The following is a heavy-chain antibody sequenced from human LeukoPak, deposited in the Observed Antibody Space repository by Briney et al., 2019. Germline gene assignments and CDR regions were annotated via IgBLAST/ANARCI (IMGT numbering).Heavy chain of an antibody. J-gene: IGHJ4*02. Sequence: PGESLKISCKGSGYSFTSCWIGWVRQMPGKGLEWMGIIYPGDSDARYSPSFQGQVTISADKSISTAYLQWSSLKASDTAMYYCARQYYYDSSGYYYFGYWGQGTLVTVSS. D-gene: IGHD3-22*01. CDR2: IYPGDSDA. CDR1: GYSFTSCW. CDR3: ARQYYYDSSGYYYFGY. V-gene: IGHV5-51*01.